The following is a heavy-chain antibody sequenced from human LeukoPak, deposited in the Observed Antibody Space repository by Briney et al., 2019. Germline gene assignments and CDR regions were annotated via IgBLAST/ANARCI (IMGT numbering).Heavy chain of an antibody. V-gene: IGHV4-39*01. J-gene: IGHJ3*02. CDR1: GGSISSSSYY. CDR3: ARRPPHIVKAFDI. CDR2: IYYSGST. Sequence: PSETLSLTCTVSGGSISSSSYYWGWIRQPPGKGLEWIGSIYYSGSTYYNPSLKSRVTISVDTSKNQFSLKLSSVTAADTAVYYCARRPPHIVKAFDIWGQGTMVTVSS. D-gene: IGHD2-21*01.